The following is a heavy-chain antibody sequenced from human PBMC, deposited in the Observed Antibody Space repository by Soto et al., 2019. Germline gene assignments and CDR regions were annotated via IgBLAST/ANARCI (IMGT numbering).Heavy chain of an antibody. CDR2: IIPIFGTA. V-gene: IGHV1-69*13. CDR1: GGTFSSYA. CDR3: ASQGSYRSASPYYFDY. D-gene: IGHD3-16*02. Sequence: SVKVSCKASGGTFSSYAISWARQAPGQGLEWMGGIIPIFGTANYAQKFQGRVTITADESTSTAYMELSSLRSEDTAVYYCASQGSYRSASPYYFDYWGQGTLVTVSS. J-gene: IGHJ4*02.